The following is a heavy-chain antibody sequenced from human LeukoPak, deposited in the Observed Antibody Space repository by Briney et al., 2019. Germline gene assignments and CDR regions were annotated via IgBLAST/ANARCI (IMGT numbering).Heavy chain of an antibody. CDR1: GGSISSYY. D-gene: IGHD1-26*01. CDR3: ARVVGADRRFLDY. Sequence: SETLSLTCTVSGGSISSYYWSWIRQPPGKGLEWIGYIYYSGSTNYNPSLKSRVTISVDTSKNQFSLKLSSVTAADTAVYYCARVVGADRRFLDYWGQGTLVTVSS. J-gene: IGHJ4*02. CDR2: IYYSGST. V-gene: IGHV4-59*01.